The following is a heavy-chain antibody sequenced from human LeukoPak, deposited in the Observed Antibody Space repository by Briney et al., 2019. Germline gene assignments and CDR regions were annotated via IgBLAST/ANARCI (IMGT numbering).Heavy chain of an antibody. Sequence: PSETLSLTCTVSGGSISSYYWSWIRQPPGKGLEWIGYIYYSGSTNYNPSLKSRVTISVDTSKNQFSLKLSSVTAADTAVYYCARDQYYYGSGPWRAFDYWGQGTLVTVSS. D-gene: IGHD3-10*01. CDR1: GGSISSYY. CDR2: IYYSGST. CDR3: ARDQYYYGSGPWRAFDY. V-gene: IGHV4-59*01. J-gene: IGHJ4*02.